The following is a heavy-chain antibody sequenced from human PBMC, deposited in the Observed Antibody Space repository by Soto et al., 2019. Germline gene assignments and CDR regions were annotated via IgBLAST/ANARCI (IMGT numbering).Heavy chain of an antibody. Sequence: ASVKVSCKASGYTFTSYGISWVRQAPGQGLEWMGWISAYNGNTNYAQKLQGRVTMTTDTSTSTAYMELRSLRSDDTAVYYCARDLGYSYFPDQSYYYYYGIDVRGQRTTDTGSS. CDR1: GYTFTSYG. J-gene: IGHJ6*02. CDR3: ARDLGYSYFPDQSYYYYYGIDV. V-gene: IGHV1-18*01. D-gene: IGHD5-18*01. CDR2: ISAYNGNT.